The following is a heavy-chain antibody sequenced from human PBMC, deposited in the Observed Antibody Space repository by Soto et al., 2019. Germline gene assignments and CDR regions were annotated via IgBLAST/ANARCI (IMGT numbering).Heavy chain of an antibody. J-gene: IGHJ4*02. CDR2: INAGNGNT. Sequence: ASVKVSCKASGYTFTSYAMHWVRQAPGQRLEWMGWINAGNGNTKYSQKFQGRVTITRDTSASTAYMELSSLRSEDTAVYYCARDALPGVAAAGTSGGIDYWGQGTLVTVSS. V-gene: IGHV1-3*01. D-gene: IGHD6-13*01. CDR3: ARDALPGVAAAGTSGGIDY. CDR1: GYTFTSYA.